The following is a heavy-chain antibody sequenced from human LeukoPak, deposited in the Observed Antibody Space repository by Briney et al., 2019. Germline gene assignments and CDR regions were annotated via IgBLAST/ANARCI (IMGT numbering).Heavy chain of an antibody. V-gene: IGHV4-34*01. CDR1: GFSFSDYY. Sequence: GSLRLSCAASGFSFSDYYMGWIRQPPGKGLEWIGEINHSGSTNYNPSLKSRVTISVDTSKNQFSLKLSSVTAADTAVYYCARLPMSGYYYYGMDVWGQGTTVTVSS. CDR3: ARLPMSGYYYYGMDV. J-gene: IGHJ6*02. CDR2: INHSGST.